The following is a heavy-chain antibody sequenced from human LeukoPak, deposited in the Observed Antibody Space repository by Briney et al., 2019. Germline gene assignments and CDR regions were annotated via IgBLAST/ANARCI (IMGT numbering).Heavy chain of an antibody. Sequence: SETLSLTCTVSGGSISSYYWSWIRQPPGKGLEWIGYIYYSGSTNYNPSLKSRVTISVDTSKNQFSLKLSSVTAADTAVYYCARLYYYYYMDVWGKGTTVTVSS. CDR3: ARLYYYYYMDV. V-gene: IGHV4-59*01. CDR2: IYYSGST. J-gene: IGHJ6*03. CDR1: GGSISSYY.